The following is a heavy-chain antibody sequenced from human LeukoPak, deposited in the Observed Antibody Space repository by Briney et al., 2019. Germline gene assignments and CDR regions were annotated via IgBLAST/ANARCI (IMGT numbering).Heavy chain of an antibody. J-gene: IGHJ3*02. D-gene: IGHD3-10*01. Sequence: PGGSLILSCAASGFTVSINYMSWIRQAPGKGREGGSVLYSGGGTYYADSVKGRFTISRDNSKNTRYLQMDSLRAEDTAVYYCARDFVVNYGWSAFDIWGQGTVVIVSS. V-gene: IGHV3-53*01. CDR2: LYSGGGT. CDR3: ARDFVVNYGWSAFDI. CDR1: GFTVSINY.